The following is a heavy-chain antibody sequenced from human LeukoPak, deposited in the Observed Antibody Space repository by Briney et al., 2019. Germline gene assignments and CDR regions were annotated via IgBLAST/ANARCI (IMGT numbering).Heavy chain of an antibody. J-gene: IGHJ4*02. CDR3: ARRATAGSCFDY. CDR1: GFTFSDYY. CDR2: ISSGGSTI. V-gene: IGHV3-11*01. D-gene: IGHD6-13*01. Sequence: GGSLRLSCAVSGFTFSDYYISWIRQAPGKGLEWVSFISSGGSTISHADSVKGRFTISRDNAEDSLYLQMNSLRAEDTAAYYCARRATAGSCFDYWGQGTLVTVSS.